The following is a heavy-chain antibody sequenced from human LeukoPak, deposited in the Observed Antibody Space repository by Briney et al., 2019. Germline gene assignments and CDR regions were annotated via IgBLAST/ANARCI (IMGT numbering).Heavy chain of an antibody. Sequence: PSETLSLTCTVSGVSISSSNSYWGWIRQPPGKGLEWIGSIYYSGRTYYNPSLKSRVTISVDTSKNQFSLKLSSVTAADTAVYYCARHGSVFVQQLVDNWFDPWGQGTLVTVSS. CDR1: GVSISSSNSY. D-gene: IGHD6-13*01. CDR3: ARHGSVFVQQLVDNWFDP. J-gene: IGHJ5*02. CDR2: IYYSGRT. V-gene: IGHV4-39*01.